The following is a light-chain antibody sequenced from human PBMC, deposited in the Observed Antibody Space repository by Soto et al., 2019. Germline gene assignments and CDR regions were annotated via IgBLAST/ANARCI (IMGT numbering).Light chain of an antibody. CDR3: QQYNNWPYT. Sequence: EIVMTQSPGTVSVSPGESATLSCGASQSVSSNLAWYQQKPGQAPRLLIYAASTRATGIPARFSGSGSGTEFTLTISSLQSEDFAVYYCQQYNNWPYTFGQGTKLEIK. V-gene: IGKV3-15*01. CDR1: QSVSSN. J-gene: IGKJ2*01. CDR2: AAS.